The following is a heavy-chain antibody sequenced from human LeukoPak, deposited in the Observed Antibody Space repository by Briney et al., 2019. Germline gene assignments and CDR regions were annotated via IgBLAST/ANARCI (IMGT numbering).Heavy chain of an antibody. CDR3: ARLVYGDYVFDY. J-gene: IGHJ4*02. Sequence: SETLSLTCTVSGGSISSYYWSWIRQPPGKGLEWIGYIYYSGSTNYNPSLKSRVTISVDTSKNQFSLKLSSVTAADTAVYYCARLVYGDYVFDYWGQGTLVTVSS. CDR1: GGSISSYY. D-gene: IGHD4-17*01. CDR2: IYYSGST. V-gene: IGHV4-59*08.